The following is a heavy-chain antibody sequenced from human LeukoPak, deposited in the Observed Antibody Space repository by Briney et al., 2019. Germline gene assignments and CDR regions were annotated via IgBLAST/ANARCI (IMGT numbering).Heavy chain of an antibody. D-gene: IGHD2-15*01. CDR2: INWNGGST. CDR1: GFTFDDYG. Sequence: PGGSLRLSCAASGFTFDDYGMSWVRQTPGRGLEWVSGINWNGGSTGYADSVKGRFTISRDNDKNSLYLQMNSLRAEDTALYYCARVGSEEGYYFDYWGQGTLVTVSS. J-gene: IGHJ4*02. V-gene: IGHV3-20*04. CDR3: ARVGSEEGYYFDY.